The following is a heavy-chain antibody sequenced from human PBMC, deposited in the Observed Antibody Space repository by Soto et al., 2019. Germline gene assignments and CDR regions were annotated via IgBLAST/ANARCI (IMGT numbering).Heavy chain of an antibody. D-gene: IGHD3-3*02. CDR3: ARDLNINIWSEYSQH. Sequence: GGSLRLWCGASRFVFSDFCMKWSRHSPWRGLEWIAYISSDLNYTDYAESVGGRFTISRDTTQNSLHLHMNSRTVEDMAVYYCARDLNINIWSEYSQHWGQGTVVTVSS. V-gene: IGHV3-11*06. CDR1: RFVFSDFC. CDR2: ISSDLNYT. J-gene: IGHJ1*01.